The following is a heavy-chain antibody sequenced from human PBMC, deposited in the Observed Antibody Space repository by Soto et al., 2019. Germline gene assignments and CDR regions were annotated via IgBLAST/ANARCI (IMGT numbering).Heavy chain of an antibody. V-gene: IGHV3-74*01. CDR1: GFTFSSYW. Sequence: PGGSLRLSCAASGFTFSSYWMHWVRQAPGKGLVWVSRINSDGSSTSYADSVKGRFTISRDNSKNILYLQMNSLRAEDTAVYYCAKGIPDTGGYYYYSMDVWGQGTAVTVSS. J-gene: IGHJ6*02. CDR2: INSDGSST. CDR3: AKGIPDTGGYYYYSMDV. D-gene: IGHD5-18*01.